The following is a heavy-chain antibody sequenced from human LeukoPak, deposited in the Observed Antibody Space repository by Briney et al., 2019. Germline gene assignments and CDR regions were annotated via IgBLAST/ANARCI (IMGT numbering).Heavy chain of an antibody. J-gene: IGHJ5*02. V-gene: IGHV3-33*01. D-gene: IGHD6-19*01. Sequence: PGGSLRLSCAASGFTFSSYGIHWVRQAPGKGLEWVAVIWYDGSNKYYADSVKGRFTISRDNSKNTLYLQMNSLRAEDTAVYYCARDSLGTSSGWFDPWGQGTLVTVSS. CDR3: ARDSLGTSSGWFDP. CDR2: IWYDGSNK. CDR1: GFTFSSYG.